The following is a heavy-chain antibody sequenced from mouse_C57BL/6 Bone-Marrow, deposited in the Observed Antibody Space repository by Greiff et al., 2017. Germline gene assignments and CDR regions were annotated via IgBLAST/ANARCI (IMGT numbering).Heavy chain of an antibody. CDR1: GYTFTSYD. D-gene: IGHD1-1*01. CDR3: ARDCGSSYWYFDV. Sequence: QVQLQQPGPELVKPGASVKLSCKASGYTFTSYDINWVKQRPGQGLEWIGWIYPRDGSTKYNEKFKGKATLTVDTSSSTAYMELHSLTSEDSAVYFCARDCGSSYWYFDVWGTGTTVTVSS. CDR2: IYPRDGST. V-gene: IGHV1-85*01. J-gene: IGHJ1*03.